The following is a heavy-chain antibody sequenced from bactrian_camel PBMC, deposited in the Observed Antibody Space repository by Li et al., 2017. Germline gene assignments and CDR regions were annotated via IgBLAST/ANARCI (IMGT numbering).Heavy chain of an antibody. CDR2: LFPAAGDST. CDR1: SYYHGSN. J-gene: IGHJ4*01. Sequence: VQLVESGGGSVQAGGSLRLSCATSSYYHGSNLGWFRQAPGKEREGVACLFPAAGDSTHYADSVRGRFTISQDKSKNMVYLHMNSLKPQDTAMYYCAASWPIPTMTCRAVGSDEYNYWGQGTQVTVS. V-gene: IGHV3S31*01. CDR3: AASWPIPTMTCRAVGSDEYNY. D-gene: IGHD4*01.